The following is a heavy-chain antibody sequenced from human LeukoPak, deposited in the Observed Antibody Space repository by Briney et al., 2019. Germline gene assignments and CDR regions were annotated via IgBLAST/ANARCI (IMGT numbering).Heavy chain of an antibody. CDR1: GRTFSSYA. D-gene: IGHD3-3*01. CDR3: ARAPAAIFGVVTSEFDP. Sequence: AASVNLSCKVSGRTFSSYAISWVRQAPGQGLEWMGGIIPIFGTANYAQKCQGRVTITTDESTSTAYRELSSLRSEDTAVYYCARAPAAIFGVVTSEFDPWGQGTLVTVSS. J-gene: IGHJ5*02. V-gene: IGHV1-69*05. CDR2: IIPIFGTA.